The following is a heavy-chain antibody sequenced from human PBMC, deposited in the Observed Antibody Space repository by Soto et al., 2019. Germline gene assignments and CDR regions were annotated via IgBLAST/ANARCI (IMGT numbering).Heavy chain of an antibody. Sequence: PGGSLRLSCAASGFTFSIFSMNWVRQAPGGGLEWVSYISSSGDTIHYADSVKGRFTISRDNAKNSLYLQMDSLRAEDTAVYYCARDIAVDLDYWGQGTLVTVSS. CDR1: GFTFSIFS. CDR2: ISSSGDTI. J-gene: IGHJ4*02. V-gene: IGHV3-48*01. CDR3: ARDIAVDLDY. D-gene: IGHD6-19*01.